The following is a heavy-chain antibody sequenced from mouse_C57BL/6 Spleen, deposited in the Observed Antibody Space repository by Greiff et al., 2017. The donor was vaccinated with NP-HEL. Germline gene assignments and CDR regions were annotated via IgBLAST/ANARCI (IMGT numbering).Heavy chain of an antibody. CDR2: INPSTGGT. D-gene: IGHD1-1*01. Sequence: VQLKESGPELVKPGASVKISCKASGYSFTGYYMNWVKQSPEKSLEWIGEINPSTGGTTYNQKFKAKATLTVDKSSSTAYMQLKSLTSEDSAVYYCARKIYYYGSSPWYFDVWGTGTTVTVSS. CDR1: GYSFTGYY. V-gene: IGHV1-42*01. J-gene: IGHJ1*03. CDR3: ARKIYYYGSSPWYFDV.